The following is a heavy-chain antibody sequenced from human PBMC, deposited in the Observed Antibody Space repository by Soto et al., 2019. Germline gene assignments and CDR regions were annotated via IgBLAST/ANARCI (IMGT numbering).Heavy chain of an antibody. CDR3: ARGREQWLVDAFDI. V-gene: IGHV4-34*01. CDR1: GGSFSGYY. CDR2: LNPSGST. J-gene: IGHJ3*02. Sequence: SETLSLTCAVYGGSFSGYYWSWIRQPPGKGLEWIGELNPSGSTNYHPSLNSRVTISSDTSKSQLSLRLNSVTAADTALYYCARGREQWLVDAFDIWGQGTMVTVS. D-gene: IGHD6-19*01.